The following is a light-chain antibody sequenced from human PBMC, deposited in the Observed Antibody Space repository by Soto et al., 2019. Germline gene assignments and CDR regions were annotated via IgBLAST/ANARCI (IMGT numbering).Light chain of an antibody. J-gene: IGKJ1*01. V-gene: IGKV3-20*01. CDR2: DAS. CDR1: QTVIRY. Sequence: ILFAQSPTTLTLSPGERATLSCRASQTVIRYLAWYQQNRGQAPRLLIYDASYRATGIPDRFSGSGSATDFTLTSSRLEHEDFAVYYCQQYGSSGTFGQGTKVDIK. CDR3: QQYGSSGT.